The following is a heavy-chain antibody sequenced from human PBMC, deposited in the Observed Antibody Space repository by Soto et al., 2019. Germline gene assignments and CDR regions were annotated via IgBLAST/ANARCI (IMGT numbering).Heavy chain of an antibody. CDR2: LLRSGSTT. J-gene: IGHJ5*02. D-gene: IGHD4-17*01. V-gene: IGHV3-23*01. Sequence: GGSLRLSCAASGFTFSNYAMSWARQAPGKGLEWVSGLLRSGSTTYYADSVKGRFTISSDKSANSLYLQMDSLRAEDTAVYYCAKDAVSGDGVWLLDSWGQGTVVTVSS. CDR1: GFTFSNYA. CDR3: AKDAVSGDGVWLLDS.